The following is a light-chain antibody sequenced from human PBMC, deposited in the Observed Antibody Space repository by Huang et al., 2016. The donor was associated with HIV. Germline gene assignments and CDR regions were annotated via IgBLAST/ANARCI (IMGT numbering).Light chain of an antibody. CDR1: QRISSY. CDR2: DAS. CDR3: QQRSNLGT. Sequence: EIVLTQSPATLSLSPGERATLSCRASQRISSYLAWYQQKPGLAPRLLIYDASNRATGIPARFSGSGSGTDFTLTISSLEPEDFAIYYCQQRSNLGTFGGGTKVEIK. J-gene: IGKJ4*01. V-gene: IGKV3-11*01.